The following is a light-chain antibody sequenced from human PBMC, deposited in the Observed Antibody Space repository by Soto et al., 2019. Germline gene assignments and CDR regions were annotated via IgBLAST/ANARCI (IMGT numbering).Light chain of an antibody. Sequence: DIVMTKSPATLSVSERGRATLSCRASQSISGTLAWYQQKPGQAPRLLIYGASTRATSFPARFSGSGSGTDFTLTISSLQSEDFAVYYCQQYNNWPWTFGQGTKVDIK. CDR3: QQYNNWPWT. V-gene: IGKV3-15*01. CDR1: QSISGT. J-gene: IGKJ1*01. CDR2: GAS.